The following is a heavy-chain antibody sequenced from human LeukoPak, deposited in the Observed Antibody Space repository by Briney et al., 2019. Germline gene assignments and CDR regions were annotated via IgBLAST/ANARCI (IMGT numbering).Heavy chain of an antibody. CDR2: IYYSGSA. V-gene: IGHV4-39*07. CDR3: ARVSSSWYFYFDY. J-gene: IGHJ4*02. CDR1: GASINNSPYY. Sequence: SETLSLTCTVSGASINNSPYYWGWIRQPPGKGLEWIGTIYYSGSAYYNPSPKSRVTISVDTSKNQFSLKLSSVTAADTAVYYCARVSSSWYFYFDYWGQGTLVTVSS. D-gene: IGHD6-13*01.